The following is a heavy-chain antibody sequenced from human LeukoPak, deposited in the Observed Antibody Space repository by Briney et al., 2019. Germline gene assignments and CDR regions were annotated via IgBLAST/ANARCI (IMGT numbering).Heavy chain of an antibody. D-gene: IGHD2-2*01. Sequence: GASVKVSCKASGYTFTSYGISWVRQAPGQGLEWMGWISAYNGNTNYAQKLQGRVTMTTDTSTSTAYMELRSLRSDDTAVYYCARSYLIVVVPAALGIDPWGQGTLVTVFS. V-gene: IGHV1-18*01. CDR2: ISAYNGNT. CDR1: GYTFTSYG. J-gene: IGHJ5*02. CDR3: ARSYLIVVVPAALGIDP.